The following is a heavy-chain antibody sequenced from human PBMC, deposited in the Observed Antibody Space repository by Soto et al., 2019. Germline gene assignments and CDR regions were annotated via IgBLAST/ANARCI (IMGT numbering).Heavy chain of an antibody. CDR3: ATRDGYGASNY. CDR2: FDPEHGET. CDR1: GYTLTELS. V-gene: IGHV1-24*01. D-gene: IGHD3-10*01. Sequence: GASVKVSCKVSGYTLTELSMHWVRQAPGKGLEWMGGFDPEHGETIYAQKFDGRVTMTEDTSTDTAYMELSSLRSEETAVYYCATRDGYGASNYWGQGTLVTVSS. J-gene: IGHJ4*02.